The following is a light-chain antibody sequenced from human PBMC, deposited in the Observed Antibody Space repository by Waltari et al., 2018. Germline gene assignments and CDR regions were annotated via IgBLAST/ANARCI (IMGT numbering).Light chain of an antibody. V-gene: IGKV3-20*01. CDR2: GAS. CDR1: QSVSSIS. Sequence: EIVLTQSPDTLSLSPGERATLSCRASQSVSSISLAWYQQKPGQAPRLLLYGASSKSTGIPDRFSGSGSGTHFTRTISRLEPEDFAVYYCQQYGSSPRTFGQGTKLEIK. CDR3: QQYGSSPRT. J-gene: IGKJ2*01.